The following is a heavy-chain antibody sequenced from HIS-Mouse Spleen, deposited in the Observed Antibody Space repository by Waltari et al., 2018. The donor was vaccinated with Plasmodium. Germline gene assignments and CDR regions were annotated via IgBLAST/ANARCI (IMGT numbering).Heavy chain of an antibody. J-gene: IGHJ4*02. Sequence: QLQLQESGPGLVKPSETLSLTCTVPGGSISSSSYYWGWIRQPPGKGLEWIGSIYYSGSTYYNPSLKSRVTISVDTSKNQFSLKLSSVTAADTAVYYCARVAIWTITIFGVVDYWGQGTLVTVSS. CDR3: ARVAIWTITIFGVVDY. CDR2: IYYSGST. CDR1: GGSISSSSYY. D-gene: IGHD3-3*01. V-gene: IGHV4-39*07.